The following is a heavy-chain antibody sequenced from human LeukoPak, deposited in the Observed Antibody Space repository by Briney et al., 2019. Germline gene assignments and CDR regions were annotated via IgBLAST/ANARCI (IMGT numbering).Heavy chain of an antibody. Sequence: SETLSLTCTVSGGSISSYYWSWIRQPPGKGLEWIGYIYYSGSTNYNPSLKSRVTISVDTSKNQFSLKLSSVTAADTAVYYCARALGGIDWYFDLWGRGTLVTVSS. CDR2: IYYSGST. CDR3: ARALGGIDWYFDL. D-gene: IGHD3-16*01. CDR1: GGSISSYY. J-gene: IGHJ2*01. V-gene: IGHV4-59*01.